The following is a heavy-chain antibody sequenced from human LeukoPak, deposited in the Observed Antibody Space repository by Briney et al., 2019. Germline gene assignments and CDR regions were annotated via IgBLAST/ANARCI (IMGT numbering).Heavy chain of an antibody. V-gene: IGHV4-39*07. CDR1: GGSISSSSYY. Sequence: SETLSLTCTVSGGSISSSSYYWGWIRQPPGKGLEWIGSIYYSGSTYYNPSLKSRVTISVDTSKNQFSLKLSSVTAADTAVYYCARDVLLWFGELLTPFHPRDMDVWGKGTTVTVSS. J-gene: IGHJ6*03. CDR2: IYYSGST. CDR3: ARDVLLWFGELLTPFHPRDMDV. D-gene: IGHD3-10*01.